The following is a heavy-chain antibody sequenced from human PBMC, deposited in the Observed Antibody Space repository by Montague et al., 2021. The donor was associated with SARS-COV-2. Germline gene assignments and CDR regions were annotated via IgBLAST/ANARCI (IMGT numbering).Heavy chain of an antibody. CDR3: ARIHIAAAGTGLDX. CDR2: IDWDDDK. V-gene: IGHV2-70*11. J-gene: IGHJ4*02. D-gene: IGHD6-13*01. Sequence: PALGKPTQTLTLTCTFSGFSLSTSGMCVSWIRQPPGKALEWLARIDWDDDKYYSTSLKTRLTISKDTSKNQVVLTMTNMDPVDTATYYCARIHIAAAGTGLDXWGQGTLVTVSS. CDR1: GFSLSTSGMC.